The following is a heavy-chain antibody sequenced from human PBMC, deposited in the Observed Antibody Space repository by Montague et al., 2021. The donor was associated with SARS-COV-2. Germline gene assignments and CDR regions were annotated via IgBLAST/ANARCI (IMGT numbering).Heavy chain of an antibody. CDR2: IYYSGST. CDR1: GGSISSYY. D-gene: IGHD5-12*01. J-gene: IGHJ3*02. CDR3: ARRGRKLLPVATTIGGFDI. Sequence: ETLSLTCTVSGGSISSYYWSWIRQPPGKGLEWIGYIYYSGSTDYNPSLKSRVTISVDTSKNQFSLRLNSVTAADTAVYYCARRGRKLLPVATTIGGFDIWGQGTMVTVSS. V-gene: IGHV4-59*08.